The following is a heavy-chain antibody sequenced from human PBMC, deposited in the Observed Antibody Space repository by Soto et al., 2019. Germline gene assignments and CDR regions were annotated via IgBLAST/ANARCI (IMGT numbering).Heavy chain of an antibody. D-gene: IGHD1-26*01. J-gene: IGHJ5*02. CDR3: ARLDIVGPTSVP. CDR1: GYTFTTYY. V-gene: IGHV1-46*01. Sequence: QVQLLQSGAEVKRPGASVNISCKAFGYTFTTYYMHWVRQAPGQGLEWMGIINPTSGSTTYAQSFQGRITMTRNTSPRTVYMELNSLRSDDTAVYYCARLDIVGPTSVPWGQGTLVTVSS. CDR2: INPTSGST.